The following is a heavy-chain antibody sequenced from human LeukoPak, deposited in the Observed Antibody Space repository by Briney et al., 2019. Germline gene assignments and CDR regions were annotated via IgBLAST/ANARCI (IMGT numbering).Heavy chain of an antibody. CDR1: GFTVSSNY. CDR2: IYSGGST. J-gene: IGHJ4*02. Sequence: GGSLSLSCAASGFTVSSNYMSWVRHAPGKGLEWVSVIYSGGSTYYADSVKGRFTNTRDNSKNTLYLQMNRLRAEDTAVYYCARDYGGTLDYWGQGTLVTVSS. D-gene: IGHD3-16*01. V-gene: IGHV3-53*01. CDR3: ARDYGGTLDY.